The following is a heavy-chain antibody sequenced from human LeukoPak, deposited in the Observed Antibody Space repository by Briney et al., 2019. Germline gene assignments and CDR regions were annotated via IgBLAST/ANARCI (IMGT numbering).Heavy chain of an antibody. V-gene: IGHV4-4*02. CDR1: GGSISSSNW. J-gene: IGHJ5*02. Sequence: KPSETLSLTCAVSGGSISSSNWWSWVRQPPGKGLEWIGEIYHSGSTNYNPSLKSRVTISVDTSKNQFSLKLSSVTAADTAVYYCARVWELRDWFDPWGQGTLVTVSS. CDR2: IYHSGST. D-gene: IGHD1-26*01. CDR3: ARVWELRDWFDP.